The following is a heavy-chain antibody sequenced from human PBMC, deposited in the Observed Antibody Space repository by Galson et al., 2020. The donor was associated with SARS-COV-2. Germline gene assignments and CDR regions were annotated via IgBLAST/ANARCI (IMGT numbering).Heavy chain of an antibody. CDR1: GFSFSNYA. CDR3: AKVSAHWLVNNWFDS. Sequence: GGSLRLSCAASGFSFSNYAMSWVRQAPGKGLEWVSSISGSGLSTYYVDSVRGRFTVSRDNSENTLYVQMNRLRAEDTAIYYCAKVSAHWLVNNWFDSWGQGTLVTVSS. D-gene: IGHD6-19*01. CDR2: ISGSGLST. V-gene: IGHV3-23*01. J-gene: IGHJ5*01.